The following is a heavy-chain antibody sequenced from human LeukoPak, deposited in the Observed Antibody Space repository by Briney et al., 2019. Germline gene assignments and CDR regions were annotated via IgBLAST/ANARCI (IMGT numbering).Heavy chain of an antibody. CDR2: IKQDGSEK. CDR1: GFTFSSYW. V-gene: IGHV3-7*01. D-gene: IGHD1-7*01. J-gene: IGHJ3*02. Sequence: PGGSLRLSCAASGFTFSSYWMSWVRQAPGKGLEWVANIKQDGSEKYYVDSVKGRFTISRDNAKNSLYLQMNSLRAEDTAVYYCARDVLSWNYEGAFDIWGQGTMVTVSS. CDR3: ARDVLSWNYEGAFDI.